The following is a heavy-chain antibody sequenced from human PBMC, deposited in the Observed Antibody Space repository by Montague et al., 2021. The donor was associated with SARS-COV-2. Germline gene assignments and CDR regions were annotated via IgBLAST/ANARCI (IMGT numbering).Heavy chain of an antibody. V-gene: IGHV4-59*08. J-gene: IGHJ3*02. CDR2: IYYSGST. D-gene: IGHD3-22*01. CDR3: ARQYYDSSGEDAFDI. CDR1: GGCISSYY. Sequence: SETLSLTCTVAGGCISSYYRSWIRKPPGKGLESKGYIYYSGSTNYNPSLKSRVTISVDTSKNQFSLKLSSVTAADTAVYYCARQYYDSSGEDAFDIWGQGTMVTVSS.